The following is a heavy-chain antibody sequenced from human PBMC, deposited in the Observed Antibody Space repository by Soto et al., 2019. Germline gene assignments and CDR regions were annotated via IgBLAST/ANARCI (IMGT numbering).Heavy chain of an antibody. V-gene: IGHV4-61*01. CDR2: IYFTGST. CDR1: CGAVSSGTYY. CDR3: TRGPPRVQWLDP. J-gene: IGHJ5*02. Sequence: PSETLSLTCTASCGAVSSGTYYWSWIRQPPGKGLEWIGHIYFTGSTNYNPSLKSRVTMSLDTSRNQFSLKLSSVTAADTAVYYCTRGPPRVQWLDPWGLGTLVTVSS.